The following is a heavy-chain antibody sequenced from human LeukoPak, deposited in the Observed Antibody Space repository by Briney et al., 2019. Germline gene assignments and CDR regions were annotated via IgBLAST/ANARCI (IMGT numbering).Heavy chain of an antibody. D-gene: IGHD4-23*01. Sequence: SETLFLTCTVSGGSISNSHYYWAWVRQPPGGGLEWIGSIYFSGSTYYDPSLKSRVIISVDTSKNQFSLKMSSVTAADTAVYYCARRQKLNNSDGYYFDYWGQGTLVTVSS. V-gene: IGHV4-39*01. CDR2: IYFSGST. CDR1: GGSISNSHYY. CDR3: ARRQKLNNSDGYYFDY. J-gene: IGHJ4*02.